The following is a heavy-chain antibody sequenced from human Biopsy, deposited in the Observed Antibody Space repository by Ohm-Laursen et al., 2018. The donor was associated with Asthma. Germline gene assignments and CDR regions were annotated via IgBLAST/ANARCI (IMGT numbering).Heavy chain of an antibody. J-gene: IGHJ3*02. V-gene: IGHV1-3*01. CDR3: ARTYYDFLTGQVNDAFAT. Sequence: APVKVSCKASGYTFISYAIHWVRQAPGQRLEWMGWINAGNGNTKYSQKFQGRVTITRDTSASTAYMELSSLRSEDTAVYYCARTYYDFLTGQVNDAFATWGQGTVVTVSS. CDR1: GYTFISYA. CDR2: INAGNGNT. D-gene: IGHD3-9*01.